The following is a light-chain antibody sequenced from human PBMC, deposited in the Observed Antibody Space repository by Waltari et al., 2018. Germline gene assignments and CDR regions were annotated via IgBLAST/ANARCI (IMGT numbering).Light chain of an antibody. CDR3: LSRDISSTRF. V-gene: IGLV3-19*01. CDR2: GQD. CDR1: SLRRYS. J-gene: IGLJ2*01. Sequence: SSELTQDPTVSVALGQTVRITCQGDSLRRYSASWYQQRPGQAPVLVFYGQDNRPSGCPDRLSGSTSGDTATLTSTGTQAEDEADYYCLSRDISSTRFFGGGTRLTV.